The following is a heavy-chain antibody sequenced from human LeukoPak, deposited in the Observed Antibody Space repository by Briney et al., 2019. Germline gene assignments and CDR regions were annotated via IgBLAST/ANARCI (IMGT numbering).Heavy chain of an antibody. D-gene: IGHD5-18*01. Sequence: GGSLRLSCAASGFTFSSYWMSWVREAPGKGLEWVANIKKDGSEKYYVDSVKGRFTISRDSAKTSLYLQMMSLRAEDTAVYYCARHLSGVTGYTYGRGIDYWGQGTLVTVSS. J-gene: IGHJ4*02. CDR2: IKKDGSEK. CDR1: GFTFSSYW. CDR3: ARHLSGVTGYTYGRGIDY. V-gene: IGHV3-7*01.